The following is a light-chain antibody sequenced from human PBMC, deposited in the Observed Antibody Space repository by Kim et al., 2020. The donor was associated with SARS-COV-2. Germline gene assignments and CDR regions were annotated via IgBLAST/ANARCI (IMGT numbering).Light chain of an antibody. CDR3: MQALQTLWT. CDR2: LGS. CDR1: QSLLHSNGYNY. Sequence: DIVMTQSPLSLPVTPGEPASISCRSSQSLLHSNGYNYLDWYLQKPGQSPQLLIYLGSNQASGVPDRFSGSGSGTDFTLKISRVEAEDVGVYYCMQALQTLWTFGQGTKVDIK. J-gene: IGKJ1*01. V-gene: IGKV2-28*01.